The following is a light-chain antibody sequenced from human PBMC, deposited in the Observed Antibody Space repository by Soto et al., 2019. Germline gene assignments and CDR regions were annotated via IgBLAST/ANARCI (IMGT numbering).Light chain of an antibody. CDR2: RAF. CDR3: QQHTISMYT. Sequence: EIVLTQSPGTLSLSPGETATLSCRASQSVARDLSWYQQKPGQAPRLLISRAFIGATGMPDRFSGSGSGTDFALTINRLEPEDSAVYYCQQHTISMYTFGQGTKLEIK. V-gene: IGKV3-20*01. CDR1: QSVARD. J-gene: IGKJ2*01.